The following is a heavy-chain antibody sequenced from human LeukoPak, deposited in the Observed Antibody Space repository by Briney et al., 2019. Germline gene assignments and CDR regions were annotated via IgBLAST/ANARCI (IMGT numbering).Heavy chain of an antibody. Sequence: GGSLSLSCEASGFTFSNDWMSWVRQAPGKGLEWVASINPDGSVKYYVDSVKGRFTISRDNAKNSLYLQMNSLRAEDTAVYYCARDKQVGATYFDYWGQGTLVTVSS. V-gene: IGHV3-7*01. CDR3: ARDKQVGATYFDY. D-gene: IGHD1-26*01. CDR1: GFTFSNDW. CDR2: INPDGSVK. J-gene: IGHJ4*02.